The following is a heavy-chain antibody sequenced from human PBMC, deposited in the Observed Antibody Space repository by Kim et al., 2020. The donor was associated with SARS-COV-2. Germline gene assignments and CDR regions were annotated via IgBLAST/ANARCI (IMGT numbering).Heavy chain of an antibody. V-gene: IGHV3-13*05. CDR1: GFTFSSYD. CDR3: ARARITTVRGVPYYYYGMDV. J-gene: IGHJ6*02. CDR2: IGTAGDP. Sequence: GGSLRLSCAASGFTFSSYDMHWVRQATGKGLEWVSAIGTAGDPYYPGSVKGRFTISRENAKNSLYLQMNSLRAGDTAVYYCARARITTVRGVPYYYYGMDVWGQGTTVTVSS. D-gene: IGHD3-10*01.